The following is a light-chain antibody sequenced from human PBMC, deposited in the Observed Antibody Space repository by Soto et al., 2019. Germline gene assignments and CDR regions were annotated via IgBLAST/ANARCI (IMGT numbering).Light chain of an antibody. Sequence: AIQLTQSASSLSASVGDRVTITCRASQGISRSLAWYQQKPGKAPKFLIYDASSLQSGVPLRFSGSGSGTDFTLTITSLQPEDFATYSCQQFNSYPFTFGGGTKV. J-gene: IGKJ4*01. CDR3: QQFNSYPFT. V-gene: IGKV1-13*02. CDR2: DAS. CDR1: QGISRS.